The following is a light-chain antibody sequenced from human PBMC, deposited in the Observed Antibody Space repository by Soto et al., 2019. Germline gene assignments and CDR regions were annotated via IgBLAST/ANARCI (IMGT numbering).Light chain of an antibody. CDR2: DAS. Sequence: EIVLTQSPATLSLSPGERATLSCRASQSVSSYLAWYQQKPGQAPRLLIYDASNRSTGIPARFSGSGSGTDFTTTISSLEPADFAVYYCQQRSNWPPYTFGQGTKLEIK. CDR3: QQRSNWPPYT. J-gene: IGKJ2*01. CDR1: QSVSSY. V-gene: IGKV3-11*01.